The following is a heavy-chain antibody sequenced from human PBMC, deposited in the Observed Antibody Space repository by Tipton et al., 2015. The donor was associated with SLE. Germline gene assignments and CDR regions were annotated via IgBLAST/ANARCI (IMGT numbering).Heavy chain of an antibody. CDR3: ARGPPSSSWYWFDP. J-gene: IGHJ5*02. D-gene: IGHD6-13*01. Sequence: LSLTCTVSGGSISSSSYYWGWIRQPPGKGLEWIGSIYYSGSTYYNPSLKSRVTISVDTSKNQFSLKLSSVTAADTAVYYCARGPPSSSWYWFDPWGQGTLVTVSS. CDR1: GGSISSSSYY. V-gene: IGHV4-39*07. CDR2: IYYSGST.